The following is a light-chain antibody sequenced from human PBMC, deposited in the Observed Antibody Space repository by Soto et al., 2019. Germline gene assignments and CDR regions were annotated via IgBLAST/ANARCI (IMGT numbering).Light chain of an antibody. CDR2: EVS. CDR1: NSDVGGYNY. J-gene: IGLJ3*02. Sequence: QSALTQPASESGSPGQSITISCTGTNSDVGGYNYVSWYQQHPGKAPKLMIYEVSNRPSGVSNRFSGSKSGNTASLTISGLQAEDEADYYCSSYTSTTTVVFGGGTKLTVL. CDR3: SSYTSTTTVV. V-gene: IGLV2-14*01.